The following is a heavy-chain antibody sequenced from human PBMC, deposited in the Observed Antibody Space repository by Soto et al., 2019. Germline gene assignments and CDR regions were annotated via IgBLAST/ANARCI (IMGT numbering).Heavy chain of an antibody. D-gene: IGHD2-15*01. CDR1: GYTMTVDR. J-gene: IGHJ6*02. CDR2: ISAYNGNT. CDR3: ARGYCSGGSCYSSSYYYGMDV. V-gene: IGHV1-18*01. Sequence: KSAGYTMTVDRIGRVLLTTKKGLEWMGWISAYNGNTNYAQKLQGRVTMTTDTSTSTAYMELRSLRSDDTAVYYCARGYCSGGSCYSSSYYYGMDVWGQGTTVTVSS.